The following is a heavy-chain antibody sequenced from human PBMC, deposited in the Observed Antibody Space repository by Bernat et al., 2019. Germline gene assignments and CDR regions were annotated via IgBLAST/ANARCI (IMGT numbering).Heavy chain of an antibody. CDR3: ARGDLYYDILTGYYTEWFDP. CDR2: INHSGST. Sequence: QVQLQQWGAGLLKPSETLSLTCAVYGGSFSGYYWSWIRQPPGKGLEWIGEINHSGSTNYNPSLKSRVTISVDTSKNQFSLKLSSVTAAATAVYYCARGDLYYDILTGYYTEWFDPWGQGTLVTVSS. CDR1: GGSFSGYY. J-gene: IGHJ5*02. V-gene: IGHV4-34*01. D-gene: IGHD3-9*01.